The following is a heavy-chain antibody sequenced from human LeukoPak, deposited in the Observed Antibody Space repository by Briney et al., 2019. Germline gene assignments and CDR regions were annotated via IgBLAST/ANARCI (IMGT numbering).Heavy chain of an antibody. CDR2: INHSGST. CDR3: ARRGWFGEISLDP. CDR1: GGSFSGYY. Sequence: SETLSLTCAVYGGSFSGYYWSWIRQPPGKGLEWIGEINHSGSTNYNPSLKSRVTISVDTSKNQFSLNLSSVTAADTAVYYCARRGWFGEISLDPWGQGTLVTVSS. J-gene: IGHJ5*02. V-gene: IGHV4-34*01. D-gene: IGHD3-10*01.